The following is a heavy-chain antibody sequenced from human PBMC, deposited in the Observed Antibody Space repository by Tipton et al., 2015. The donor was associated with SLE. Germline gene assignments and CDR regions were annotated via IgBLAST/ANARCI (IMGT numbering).Heavy chain of an antibody. D-gene: IGHD3-10*01. Sequence: TLSLTCTVSGGSISSHYWNWIRQPPGKGLEWIGYIYYSGSTNYNPSLKSRVTISVDTSKNQFSLKLNSVTAADTAVYYCARGQSGSGVLRGYWYFDLWGRGTLVTVSS. CDR3: ARGQSGSGVLRGYWYFDL. J-gene: IGHJ2*01. V-gene: IGHV4-59*11. CDR2: IYYSGST. CDR1: GGSISSHY.